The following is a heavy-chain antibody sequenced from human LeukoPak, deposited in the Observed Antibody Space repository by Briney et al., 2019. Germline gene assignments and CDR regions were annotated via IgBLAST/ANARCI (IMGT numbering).Heavy chain of an antibody. Sequence: GGSLRLSCAASGFTFSNFWMHWVRQAPGKGLVWVALIYGDGSFTRYADSVKGRFTISRDNSENTVYLQMNNLRAEDTAVYYCAGRVTGYSSGYVYWGQGTLVTVSS. J-gene: IGHJ4*02. CDR2: IYGDGSFT. D-gene: IGHD5-18*01. V-gene: IGHV3-74*01. CDR1: GFTFSNFW. CDR3: AGRVTGYSSGYVY.